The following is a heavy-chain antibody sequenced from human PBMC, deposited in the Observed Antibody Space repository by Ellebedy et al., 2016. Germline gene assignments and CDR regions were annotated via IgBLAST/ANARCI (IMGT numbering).Heavy chain of an antibody. CDR3: ARHDDEVPDDY. D-gene: IGHD3-3*01. CDR1: GGPINNNY. CDR2: IYSSGST. Sequence: SETLSLXXTVSGGPINNNYWSWIRQPAGKGLEWIGRIYSSGSTDYKPSLNSRVSMSVDTSKNQFALKLSSVTAADTAVYYCARHDDEVPDDYWGQGTLVTVSS. J-gene: IGHJ4*02. V-gene: IGHV4-4*07.